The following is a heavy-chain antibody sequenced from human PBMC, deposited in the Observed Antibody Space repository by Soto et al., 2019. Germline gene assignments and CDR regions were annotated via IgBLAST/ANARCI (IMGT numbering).Heavy chain of an antibody. Sequence: EVQLVESGGGRVEPGGSLRLSCVASGFTLSTHAMVWVRQVPGKGLEWVSSISSSGSYVYYEDSVDGRFTISRDDARNSVYLQMNSLRVEDTAVYFCARDGNYHEFWGQGTLVTVSS. J-gene: IGHJ4*02. CDR2: ISSSGSYV. CDR1: GFTLSTHA. CDR3: ARDGNYHEF. V-gene: IGHV3-21*01. D-gene: IGHD1-1*01.